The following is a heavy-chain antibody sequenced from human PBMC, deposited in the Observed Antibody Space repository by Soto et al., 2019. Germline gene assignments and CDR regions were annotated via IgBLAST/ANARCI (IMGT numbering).Heavy chain of an antibody. CDR1: GYTFTSYG. CDR2: ISAYNGNT. V-gene: IGHV1-18*01. D-gene: IGHD3-22*01. CDR3: ARVGYYYDSSGYGQIYYYYYGMDV. Sequence: ASVKVSCKASGYTFTSYGISWVRQAPGQGLEWMGWISAYNGNTNYAQKFQGRVTMTTDTSTSTAYMELRSLRSDDTAVYYCARVGYYYDSSGYGQIYYYYYGMDVWGQGTTVTVSS. J-gene: IGHJ6*02.